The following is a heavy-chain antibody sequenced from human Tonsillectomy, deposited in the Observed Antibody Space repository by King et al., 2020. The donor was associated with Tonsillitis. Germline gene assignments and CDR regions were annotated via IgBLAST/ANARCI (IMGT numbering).Heavy chain of an antibody. CDR3: ARDSELWFGENDY. CDR1: GYTFTGYY. D-gene: IGHD3-10*01. CDR2: INPNSGGT. Sequence: VQLVQSGAEVKKPGASVKVSCKASGYTFTGYYMHWVRQAPGQGLEWRGWINPNSGGTNYAQKFQGRVTMTRDTSISTAYMELSRLRSDDTAVYYCARDSELWFGENDYWGQGTLVTVSS. V-gene: IGHV1-2*02. J-gene: IGHJ4*02.